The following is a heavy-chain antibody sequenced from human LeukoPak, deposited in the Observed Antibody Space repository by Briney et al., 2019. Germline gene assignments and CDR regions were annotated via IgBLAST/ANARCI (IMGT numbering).Heavy chain of an antibody. Sequence: PGGSLRLSCAASGFTFSSYSMNWVRQAPGRGLEWVGRIKSKAHGGTTEYAAPVKGRFTISRDDSKNTLFLQMNSLQTEDAALYYCATYSSSYYYFVYWGQGTLVTVSS. V-gene: IGHV3-15*01. D-gene: IGHD6-13*01. J-gene: IGHJ4*02. CDR3: ATYSSSYYYFVY. CDR2: IKSKAHGGTT. CDR1: GFTFSSYS.